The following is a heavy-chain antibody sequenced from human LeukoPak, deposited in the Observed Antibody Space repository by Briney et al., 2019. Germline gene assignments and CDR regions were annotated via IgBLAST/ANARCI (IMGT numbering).Heavy chain of an antibody. D-gene: IGHD5-18*01. CDR1: GGSISSSSYY. J-gene: IGHJ4*02. V-gene: IGHV4-39*07. CDR3: ARDGGGQLWPLFDY. CDR2: IYYSGST. Sequence: SETLSLTCTVSGGSISSSSYYWGWIRQPPGKGLEWIGSIYYSGSTNYNPSLKSRVTISVDTSKNQFSLELSSVTAADTAVYYCARDGGGQLWPLFDYWGQGTLVTVSS.